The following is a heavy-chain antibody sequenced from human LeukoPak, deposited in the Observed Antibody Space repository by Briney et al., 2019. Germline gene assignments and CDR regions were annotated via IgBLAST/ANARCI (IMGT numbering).Heavy chain of an antibody. CDR1: GGTFSSYA. D-gene: IGHD2-15*01. V-gene: IGHV1-69*13. Sequence: SVKVSCKASGGTFSSYAISWVRQAPGQGREWMGGIIPIFGTANYAQKFQGRVTITADESTSTAYMELSSLRSEDTAVYYCARVGYCSGGSCSTDAFDIWGQGTMVTVSS. J-gene: IGHJ3*02. CDR2: IIPIFGTA. CDR3: ARVGYCSGGSCSTDAFDI.